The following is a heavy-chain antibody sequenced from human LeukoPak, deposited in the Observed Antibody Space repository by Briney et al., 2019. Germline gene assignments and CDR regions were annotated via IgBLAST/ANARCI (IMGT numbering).Heavy chain of an antibody. CDR2: IWYDGSNK. V-gene: IGHV3-33*01. J-gene: IGHJ6*02. D-gene: IGHD4-11*01. CDR3: ARDTVTTWFNYYYGMDV. CDR1: GFTFSGYG. Sequence: PGGSLRLSCAASGFTFSGYGMHWVRQAPGKGLEWVAVIWYDGSNKYYADSVKGRFTISRDNSKNTLYLQMNSLRAEDTAVYYCARDTVTTWFNYYYGMDVWGQGTTVTVSS.